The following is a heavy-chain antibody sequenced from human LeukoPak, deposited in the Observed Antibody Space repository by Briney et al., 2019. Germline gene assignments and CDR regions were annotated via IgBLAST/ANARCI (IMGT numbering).Heavy chain of an antibody. Sequence: PSETLSLTCTVSGGSINSYYWSWIRQPPGKGLEWLGYIYYSGSTNYNPSLKSRVTISVDTSKNQFSLKLSSVTAADTAVYYCARHDYGDYVSSRFDPWGQGTLVTVSS. CDR2: IYYSGST. J-gene: IGHJ5*02. CDR1: GGSINSYY. CDR3: ARHDYGDYVSSRFDP. D-gene: IGHD4-17*01. V-gene: IGHV4-59*08.